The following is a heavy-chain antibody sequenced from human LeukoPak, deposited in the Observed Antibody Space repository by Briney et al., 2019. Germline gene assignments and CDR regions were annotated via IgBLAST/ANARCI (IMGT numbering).Heavy chain of an antibody. V-gene: IGHV3-30*04. CDR2: ISYDGKDK. Sequence: GGSLRLSCAASGFTFSSYGMHWVRQAPGKGLEWVSFISYDGKDKHYTDSVKGRITVSRDNSKNTLYLQLDSLTAEDTAVFYCARPIAVADFDPWGQGALVTVSS. CDR1: GFTFSSYG. J-gene: IGHJ5*02. CDR3: ARPIAVADFDP. D-gene: IGHD6-19*01.